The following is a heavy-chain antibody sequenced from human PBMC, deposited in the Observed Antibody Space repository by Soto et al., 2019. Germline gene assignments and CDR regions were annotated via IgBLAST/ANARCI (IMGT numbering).Heavy chain of an antibody. CDR1: GGTFSSYT. Sequence: QVQLVQSGAEVKKPGSSVKVSCKASGGTFSSYTISWVRQAPGQGLEWMGRIIPILGIANYAQKFQGRVTIPGYKXXSTAYMELSSLRSEDTAVYYCAMEYCSSTSCYRDYWGQGTLVTVSS. D-gene: IGHD2-2*02. CDR2: IIPILGIA. CDR3: AMEYCSSTSCYRDY. J-gene: IGHJ4*02. V-gene: IGHV1-69*02.